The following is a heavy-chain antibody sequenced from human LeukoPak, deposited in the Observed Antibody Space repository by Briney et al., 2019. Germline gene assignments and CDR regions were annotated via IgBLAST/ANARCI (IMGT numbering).Heavy chain of an antibody. Sequence: ASVKVSCKASGYTFTNYAMHWVRQAPGQRLEWMGWINVVNDNTKLSQKFQGRVTITSDTSASTAYMEMSSLRFDDTAVYYCARAPLTTYPWWGQGTLVTVSS. CDR2: INVVNDNT. D-gene: IGHD2/OR15-2a*01. CDR3: ARAPLTTYPW. CDR1: GYTFTNYA. J-gene: IGHJ4*02. V-gene: IGHV1-3*01.